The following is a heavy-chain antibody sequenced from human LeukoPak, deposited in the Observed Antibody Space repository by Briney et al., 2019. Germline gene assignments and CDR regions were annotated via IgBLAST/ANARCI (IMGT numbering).Heavy chain of an antibody. V-gene: IGHV3-30*02. J-gene: IGHJ4*02. CDR3: AKDRRGYSYGYSFFDY. CDR1: GFTFSSYG. CDR2: IRYDGSNK. Sequence: SGGSLRLSCAASGFTFSSYGMHWVRQAPGKGLEWVAFIRYDGSNKYYADSVKGRVTISRDNSKNTLYLQMNSLRAEDTAVYYCAKDRRGYSYGYSFFDYWGQGTLVTVSS. D-gene: IGHD5-18*01.